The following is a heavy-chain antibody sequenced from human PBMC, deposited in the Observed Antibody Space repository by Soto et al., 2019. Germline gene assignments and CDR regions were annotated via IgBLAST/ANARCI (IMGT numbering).Heavy chain of an antibody. J-gene: IGHJ4*02. CDR3: AKGFGSTWSFFDY. CDR2: ISDSGDAS. V-gene: IGHV3-23*01. CDR1: GLTFSTYA. D-gene: IGHD3-16*01. Sequence: EVQLLESGGGLVQPGGSLRLSCAASGLTFSTYAMSWVRQAPGKGLERVAGISDSGDASFHADSVKGRFTISRDNSKNTLYLHMISLRAEHPAVYYCAKGFGSTWSFFDYWGQGVLVTVSS.